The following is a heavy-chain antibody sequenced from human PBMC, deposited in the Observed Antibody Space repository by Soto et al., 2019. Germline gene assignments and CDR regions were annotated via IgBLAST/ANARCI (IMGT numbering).Heavy chain of an antibody. V-gene: IGHV2-5*02. Sequence: QITLKESGPTLVKPTQTLTLTCTFSGFSLSTTRVGVGWIRQPPGKALEWLALIYWDDDKRYSPFLKSRLTPTKDTSKNQVVLTMTNMDPMDTATYFCAHTLVAGLGYYFDYWGQGTLVTVSS. CDR3: AHTLVAGLGYYFDY. D-gene: IGHD6-19*01. CDR2: IYWDDDK. J-gene: IGHJ4*02. CDR1: GFSLSTTRVG.